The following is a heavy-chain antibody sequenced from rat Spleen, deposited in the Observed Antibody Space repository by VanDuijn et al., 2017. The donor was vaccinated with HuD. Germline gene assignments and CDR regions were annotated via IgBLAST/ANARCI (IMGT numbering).Heavy chain of an antibody. J-gene: IGHJ2*01. Sequence: EVKLVESGGGLVQPGRSLKLSCAASGFNFNDYWMGWVRQAPGKGLQWIGEINKDSSTIKYIPSLKDKLTISRDKAQNTLYLQMSKLGSEDTAIYYCVREAFGVDYWGQGVMVTVSS. D-gene: IGHD4-3*01. CDR1: GFNFNDYW. CDR3: VREAFGVDY. CDR2: INKDSSTI. V-gene: IGHV4-2*01.